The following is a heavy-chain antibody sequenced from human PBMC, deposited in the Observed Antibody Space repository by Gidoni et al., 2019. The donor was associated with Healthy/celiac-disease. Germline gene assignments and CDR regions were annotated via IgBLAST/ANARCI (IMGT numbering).Heavy chain of an antibody. CDR3: ARGRGVFGAAVDAFDI. V-gene: IGHV3-13*01. CDR1: GFTFSSYD. CDR2: IGTAGDT. D-gene: IGHD2-15*01. J-gene: IGHJ3*02. Sequence: EVQLVESGGGLVQPGGSLRLSCAASGFTFSSYDMHWVRQATGKGLEWVSAIGTAGDTYYPGSVKGRFTISRENAKNSLYLQMNSLRAGDTAVYYCARGRGVFGAAVDAFDIWGQGTMVTVSS.